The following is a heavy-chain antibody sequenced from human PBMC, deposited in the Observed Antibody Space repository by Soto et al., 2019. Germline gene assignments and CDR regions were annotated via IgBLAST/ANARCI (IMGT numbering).Heavy chain of an antibody. CDR3: ARAPSQYSSGSYGMDV. CDR1: GGSFSGYY. J-gene: IGHJ6*02. V-gene: IGHV4-34*01. D-gene: IGHD6-19*01. Sequence: PSETLSLTCAVYGGSFSGYYWSWIRQPPGKGLEWIGEINHSGSTNYNPSLKSRVTISVDTSKNQFSLKLSSVTAADTAVYYCARAPSQYSSGSYGMDVWGQGTTVTVS. CDR2: INHSGST.